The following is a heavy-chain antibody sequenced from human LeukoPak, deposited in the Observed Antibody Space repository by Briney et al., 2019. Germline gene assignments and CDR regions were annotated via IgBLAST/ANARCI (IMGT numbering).Heavy chain of an antibody. V-gene: IGHV3-23*01. Sequence: GGTLRLSRAASGFTFSSYAMSWVRQAPGKGLEWVSGMSGSGGNTYYADSLKGRFTISRDNSKNTLYLQMNSLRAEDTAAYYCAKAASSGFYYYYYKDVWGKGTTVTVSS. J-gene: IGHJ6*03. CDR2: MSGSGGNT. CDR3: AKAASSGFYYYYYKDV. D-gene: IGHD3-22*01. CDR1: GFTFSSYA.